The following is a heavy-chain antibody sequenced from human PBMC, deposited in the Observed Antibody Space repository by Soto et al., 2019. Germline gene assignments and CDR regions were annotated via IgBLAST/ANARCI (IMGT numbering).Heavy chain of an antibody. Sequence: QVQLVQSGAEVKKPGASVKVSCKASGYTFTSYGISWVRQAPGQGLEWMGWISAYNGNTNYAQKLQGRITMTTDTTTSTAYLELRSLRSDDTAVYYCAVHPHFVYYYGMDVWGQGTTVTVAS. D-gene: IGHD1-1*01. J-gene: IGHJ6*02. V-gene: IGHV1-18*04. CDR1: GYTFTSYG. CDR3: AVHPHFVYYYGMDV. CDR2: ISAYNGNT.